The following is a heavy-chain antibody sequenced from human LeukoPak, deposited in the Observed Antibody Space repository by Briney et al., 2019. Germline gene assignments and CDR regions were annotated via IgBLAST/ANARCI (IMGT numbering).Heavy chain of an antibody. CDR3: ARGLLRGHWFDP. J-gene: IGHJ5*02. V-gene: IGHV4-34*01. CDR1: GGSFSGYY. D-gene: IGHD2/OR15-2a*01. Sequence: PSETLSLTCAVYGGSFSGYYWSWIRQPPGKGLEWIGEINHSGSTNYNPSLKSRVTISVDTSKNQFSLKLSSVTAADTAVYYCARGLLRGHWFDPWGQGTLVTVSS. CDR2: INHSGST.